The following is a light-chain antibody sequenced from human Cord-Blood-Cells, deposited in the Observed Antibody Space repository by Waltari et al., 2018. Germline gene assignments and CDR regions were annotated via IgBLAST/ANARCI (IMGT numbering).Light chain of an antibody. Sequence: DIQLTQSPSFLSASVGDRVTITCRASQGISSYLAWYQQKPEKAPNLLIYAASTLQSGVPSRFSGSGAGTEFTLTISSLQPEDFATYYCQQLNSYPITFGQGTRLEIK. CDR2: AAS. CDR1: QGISSY. CDR3: QQLNSYPIT. J-gene: IGKJ5*01. V-gene: IGKV1-9*01.